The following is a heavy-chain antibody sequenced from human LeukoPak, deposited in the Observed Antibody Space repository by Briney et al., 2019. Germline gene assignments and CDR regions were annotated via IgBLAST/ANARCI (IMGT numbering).Heavy chain of an antibody. J-gene: IGHJ6*02. CDR3: AKDGYSSSWYVSLNYYGMDV. CDR2: ISSSGGST. CDR1: GFAFSSYA. V-gene: IGHV3-23*01. D-gene: IGHD6-13*01. Sequence: GGSLRLSCAASGFAFSSYAMSCVRQAPGKGLEWVSAISSSGGSTYYADSVKGRFTISRDNSKNTLYLQMNSLRAEDTAVYYCAKDGYSSSWYVSLNYYGMDVWGQGTTVTVSS.